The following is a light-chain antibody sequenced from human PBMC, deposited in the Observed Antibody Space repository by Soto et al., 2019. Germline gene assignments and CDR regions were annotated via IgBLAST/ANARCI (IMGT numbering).Light chain of an antibody. CDR3: QQSNNWPYT. Sequence: EILMTQSPATLSVSPGERATLSCRASQSVSHNLAWYQQKPGQAPRLLFYGASTRATGIPARFSGSGSGTDFTLTISSLQSEDFAVSYCQQSNNWPYTFGQGTKLEIK. J-gene: IGKJ2*01. V-gene: IGKV3-15*01. CDR1: QSVSHN. CDR2: GAS.